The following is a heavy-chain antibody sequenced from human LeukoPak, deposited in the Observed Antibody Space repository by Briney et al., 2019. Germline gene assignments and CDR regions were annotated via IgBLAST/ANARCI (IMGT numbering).Heavy chain of an antibody. V-gene: IGHV4-4*07. D-gene: IGHD3-9*01. CDR2: FYTSGST. CDR1: GGSISSYY. CDR3: ATTISPSNYYFDY. Sequence: SSETLSLTCTVSGGSISSYYWSWIRQPAGKGLEWIGRFYTSGSTNYNPSLKRRVTMLVDTSKNQFSLKLSSMTAADTAVYYCATTISPSNYYFDYWGQGTLVTVSS. J-gene: IGHJ4*02.